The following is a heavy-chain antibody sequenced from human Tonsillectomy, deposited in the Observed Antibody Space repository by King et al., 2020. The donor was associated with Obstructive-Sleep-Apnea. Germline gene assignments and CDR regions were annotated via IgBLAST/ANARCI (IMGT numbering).Heavy chain of an antibody. CDR2: ISGYSGDT. Sequence: QLVQSGPEVKKPGASVTVYCKTSGYTFTTYGISWVRQAPGQGLEWMAWISGYSGDTNYAQKLQGRVNMTRDTSTSTAYMELRGLRSDDTAMYFCARGTNGLVDYWGQGTLVTVSS. V-gene: IGHV1-18*04. D-gene: IGHD2-8*01. J-gene: IGHJ4*02. CDR3: ARGTNGLVDY. CDR1: GYTFTTYG.